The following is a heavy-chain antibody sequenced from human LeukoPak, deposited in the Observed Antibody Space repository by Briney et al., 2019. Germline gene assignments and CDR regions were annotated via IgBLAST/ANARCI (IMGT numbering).Heavy chain of an antibody. J-gene: IGHJ4*02. Sequence: PGGSLRLSCAAPGFIFRDYVMNWVRQAPGKGLEWVAVTSFDESTKHYADSVQGRFTISRDNSKNTLYLQMNSLRAEDTAVYFCARDAGWLRSFDYWGQGTLVTVSS. V-gene: IGHV3-30-3*01. CDR3: ARDAGWLRSFDY. CDR2: TSFDESTK. CDR1: GFIFRDYV. D-gene: IGHD5-12*01.